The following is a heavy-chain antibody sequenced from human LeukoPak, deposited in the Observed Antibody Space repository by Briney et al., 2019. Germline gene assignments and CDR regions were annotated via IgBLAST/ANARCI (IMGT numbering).Heavy chain of an antibody. D-gene: IGHD2-2*01. Sequence: PGRSLRLSCAASGFTFSSYAMTWVRQAPGKGLEWVSGISGSGGTTYYADSVKGRFTISRDNSNNTLYLQMNSLRAEDTAVYYCAKDRWDSVIVPALGDLGYWGQGTLVTVSS. J-gene: IGHJ4*02. V-gene: IGHV3-23*01. CDR2: ISGSGGTT. CDR3: AKDRWDSVIVPALGDLGY. CDR1: GFTFSSYA.